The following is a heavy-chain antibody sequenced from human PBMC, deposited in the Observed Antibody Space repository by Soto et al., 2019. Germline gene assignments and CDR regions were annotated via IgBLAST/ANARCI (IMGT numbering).Heavy chain of an antibody. CDR3: ARDRHYYGMDV. CDR1: GVSITTTGYS. V-gene: IGHV4-30-2*05. D-gene: IGHD6-6*01. J-gene: IGHJ6*02. CDR2: IYPSGTI. Sequence: SETLSLTCAVSGVSITTTGYSWSWIRQPPGKGLEWIGYIYPSGTIFYNPSLKSRVTISVDTSKNQFSLKLSSVTAADTAVYYCARDRHYYGMDVWGQGTTVTVSS.